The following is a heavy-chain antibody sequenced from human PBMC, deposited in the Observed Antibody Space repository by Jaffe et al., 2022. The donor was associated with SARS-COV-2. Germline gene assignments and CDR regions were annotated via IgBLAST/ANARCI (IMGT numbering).Heavy chain of an antibody. CDR2: ISSSSSYI. CDR1: GFTFSSYS. CDR3: ASMFYGGNSGSYY. D-gene: IGHD2-21*02. J-gene: IGHJ4*02. Sequence: EVQLVESGGGLVKPGGSLRLSCAASGFTFSSYSMNWVRQAPGKGLEWVSSISSSSSYIYYADSVKGRFTISRDNAKNSLYLQMNSLRAEDTAVYYCASMFYGGNSGSYYWGQGTLVTVSS. V-gene: IGHV3-21*01.